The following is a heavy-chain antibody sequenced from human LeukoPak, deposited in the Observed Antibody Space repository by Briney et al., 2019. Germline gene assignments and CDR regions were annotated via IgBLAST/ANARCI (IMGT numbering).Heavy chain of an antibody. CDR3: AGIDFDY. CDR1: GFTFSSYG. CDR2: IRYDGSNK. J-gene: IGHJ4*02. V-gene: IGHV3-30*02. Sequence: GGSLGFSCAASGFTFSSYGMHWVRQAPGKGLEWVAFIRYDGSNKYYADSVKGRFTISRDNSKNTLSLQMNSLRAEDTAVYYCAGIDFDYWGQGTLVTVSS.